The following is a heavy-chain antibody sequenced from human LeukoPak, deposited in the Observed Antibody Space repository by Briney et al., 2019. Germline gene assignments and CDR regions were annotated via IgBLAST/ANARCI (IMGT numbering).Heavy chain of an antibody. J-gene: IGHJ4*02. CDR1: GFTVSSNY. CDR3: ARSSSWLHGFDY. V-gene: IGHV3-66*02. CDR2: IYSGGST. Sequence: GGSLRLSCAASGFTVSSNYMSWVRQAPGKGLEWVSVIYSGGSTYYADSVKGRFTISRDNSKNTLYLQMNSLRAEDTAVYYCARSSSWLHGFDYWGQGTLVTVSS. D-gene: IGHD6-13*01.